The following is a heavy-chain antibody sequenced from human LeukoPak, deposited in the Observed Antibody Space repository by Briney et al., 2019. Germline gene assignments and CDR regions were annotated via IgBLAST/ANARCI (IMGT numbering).Heavy chain of an antibody. CDR1: GYTFTGYY. CDR2: INPNSGDT. Sequence: ASVKVSCKASGYTFTGYYMHWVRQAPGQGLEWMGWINPNSGDTNYAQKYQGRVTMTRDTSIRTAYLELSGLRSDDTAVYYCAKNPYEYYFDYWGQGTLVTVSS. CDR3: AKNPYEYYFDY. V-gene: IGHV1-2*02. D-gene: IGHD5-12*01. J-gene: IGHJ4*02.